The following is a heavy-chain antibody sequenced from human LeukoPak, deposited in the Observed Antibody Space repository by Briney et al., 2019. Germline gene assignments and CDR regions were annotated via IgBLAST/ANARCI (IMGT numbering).Heavy chain of an antibody. CDR1: GYTFSNYF. V-gene: IGHV1-46*01. D-gene: IGHD4-17*01. CDR3: TREGAYGAHGFDY. Sequence: ASVKVSCKASGYTFSNYFMHWVRQAPGQGLEWMGIINPSDGSTSYAQKFQGRVAMTRDTSTSTVYMELSSLRSEDTAVYYCTREGAYGAHGFDYWGQGTLLTVSS. CDR2: INPSDGST. J-gene: IGHJ4*02.